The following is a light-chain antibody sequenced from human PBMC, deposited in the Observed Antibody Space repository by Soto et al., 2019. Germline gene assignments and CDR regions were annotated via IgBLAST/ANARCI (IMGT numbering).Light chain of an antibody. CDR1: SGHSSYA. CDR2: LDSDGSH. Sequence: QLVLTQSPSASASLGASVKLTCTLSSGHSSYAIAWHQQQPEKGPRDLMKLDSDGSHTKGDAIPDRFSGSSSGAERYLTISSLQSEDEAAYYCQTWGTGIHVVFGGGTKLTVL. J-gene: IGLJ2*01. CDR3: QTWGTGIHVV. V-gene: IGLV4-69*01.